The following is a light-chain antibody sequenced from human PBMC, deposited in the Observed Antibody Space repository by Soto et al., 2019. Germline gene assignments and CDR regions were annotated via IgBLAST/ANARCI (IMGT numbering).Light chain of an antibody. CDR3: QSYDSSLSGVG. V-gene: IGLV1-40*01. Sequence: QSVLTQPPSVSGAPGQRVTISCTGSSSNIGAGYDVHWYQQLPGTAPKLLIYGNSNRPSGVPDRFSGSKSGTSASLAITGLQAEEEADYYCQSYDSSLSGVGFGGGTKLTVL. CDR2: GNS. J-gene: IGLJ2*01. CDR1: SSNIGAGYD.